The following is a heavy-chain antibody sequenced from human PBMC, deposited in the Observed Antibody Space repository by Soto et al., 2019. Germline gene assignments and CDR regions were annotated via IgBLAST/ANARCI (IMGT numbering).Heavy chain of an antibody. CDR1: GGSISSGGYY. Sequence: SETLSLTCTVSGGSISSGGYYWSWIRQHPGKGLEWIGYIYYSGSTYYNPSLKSRVTISVDTSKNQFSLKLSSVTAADTAVYYCARYRNDSSGYYPYYYYYYGMDVWGQGTTVTAP. V-gene: IGHV4-31*03. J-gene: IGHJ6*02. D-gene: IGHD3-22*01. CDR3: ARYRNDSSGYYPYYYYYYGMDV. CDR2: IYYSGST.